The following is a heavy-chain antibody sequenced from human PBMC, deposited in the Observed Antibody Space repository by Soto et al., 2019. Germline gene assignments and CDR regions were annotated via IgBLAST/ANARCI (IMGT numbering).Heavy chain of an antibody. Sequence: PSETLSLTCTVSGGSITSSRYYWAWIRQPPGKGLEWIGSIYYGGSTYYNASLKSRVTISVDTSKNQFSLKLSSVTAADTAVYYCARDRGWVNNWFDPWGQGTLVTVSS. J-gene: IGHJ5*02. CDR1: GGSITSSRYY. CDR2: IYYGGST. V-gene: IGHV4-39*02. CDR3: ARDRGWVNNWFDP. D-gene: IGHD6-19*01.